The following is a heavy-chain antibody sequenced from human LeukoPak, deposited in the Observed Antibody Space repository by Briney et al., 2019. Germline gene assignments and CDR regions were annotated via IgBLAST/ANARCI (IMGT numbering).Heavy chain of an antibody. CDR3: ARADEGRSIAADFPFDP. Sequence: ASVKVSCKASGYTFTSYYMHWVRQAPGQGLEWMGIINPSGGSTSYAQKFQGRVTMTTDTSTSTAYMELRSLRSDDTAVYYCARADEGRSIAADFPFDPWGQGTLVTVSS. J-gene: IGHJ5*02. D-gene: IGHD6-13*01. CDR2: INPSGGST. V-gene: IGHV1-46*01. CDR1: GYTFTSYY.